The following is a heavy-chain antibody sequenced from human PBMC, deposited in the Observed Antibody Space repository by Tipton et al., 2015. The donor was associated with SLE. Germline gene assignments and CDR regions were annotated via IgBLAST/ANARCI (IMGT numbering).Heavy chain of an antibody. Sequence: TLSLTCAVSGGSISTSNWWNWVRQSPGKGLEWIGEIYHTESTNYNPSLKSRVTISVDKSKSQFSLKLSSVTAADTAVYYCARSAYDDFWSGHSALDIWGHGTMVTVSS. J-gene: IGHJ3*02. CDR3: ARSAYDDFWSGHSALDI. CDR2: IYHTEST. V-gene: IGHV4-4*02. CDR1: GGSISTSNW. D-gene: IGHD3-3*01.